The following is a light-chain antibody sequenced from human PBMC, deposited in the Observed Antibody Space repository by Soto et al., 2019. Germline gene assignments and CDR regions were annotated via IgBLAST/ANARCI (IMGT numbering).Light chain of an antibody. CDR3: QQRHMWPIT. V-gene: IGKV3-11*01. Sequence: EVVMTQSPATLSVSPGERATLSCRASQSFRGLLAWYQQKPGQAPRLLIYDAYNRATGIPPRFSGSGSGTDFTINISSLEPEDSAVYYCQQRHMWPITFGQGTRLEI. J-gene: IGKJ5*01. CDR1: QSFRGL. CDR2: DAY.